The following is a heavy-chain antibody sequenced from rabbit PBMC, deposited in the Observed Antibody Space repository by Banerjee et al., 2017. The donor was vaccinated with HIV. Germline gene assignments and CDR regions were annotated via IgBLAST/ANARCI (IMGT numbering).Heavy chain of an antibody. V-gene: IGHV1S45*01. D-gene: IGHD1-1*01. J-gene: IGHJ4*01. CDR3: ARGASSSGWAYDL. Sequence: QLVESGGGLVKPGASLTLTCKASGLDFISSFWICWVRQAPGKGLEWIATIYIGSSDRSYYASWAKGRFTTSKTSSTTVTLQMTSLTAADTATYFCARGASSSGWAYDLWGPGTLVTVS. CDR2: IYIGSSDRS. CDR1: GLDFISSFW.